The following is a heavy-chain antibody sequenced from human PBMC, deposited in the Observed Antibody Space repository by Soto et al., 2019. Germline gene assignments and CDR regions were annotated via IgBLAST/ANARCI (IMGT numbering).Heavy chain of an antibody. J-gene: IGHJ6*02. Sequence: PGGSLRLSCAASGFTFSNSSMSWVRQAPGKGLEWVGRIKSKSDGGTTDYAAPVKGRFTISREDSKNKLQMHMTSLKTEDTAVYYSATEGNPLELRTRNYYYYGMDVWGQGTPVTVSS. V-gene: IGHV3-15*01. CDR2: IKSKSDGGTT. CDR3: ATEGNPLELRTRNYYYYGMDV. D-gene: IGHD1-7*01. CDR1: GFTFSNSS.